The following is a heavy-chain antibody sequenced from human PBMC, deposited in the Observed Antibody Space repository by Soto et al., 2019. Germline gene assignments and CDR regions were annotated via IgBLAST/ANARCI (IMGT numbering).Heavy chain of an antibody. CDR2: MTSDGRTV. Sequence: PVGSLRLSCATSGFTFGDYWMHWVRQAPGKGPEWVSRMTSDGRTVQYADSVKGRFTTSRDNAKSTLYLQMNSLRAEDTAIYYCATAEVDYWGPGTLVTVS. V-gene: IGHV3-74*01. CDR1: GFTFGDYW. CDR3: ATAEVDY. J-gene: IGHJ4*02.